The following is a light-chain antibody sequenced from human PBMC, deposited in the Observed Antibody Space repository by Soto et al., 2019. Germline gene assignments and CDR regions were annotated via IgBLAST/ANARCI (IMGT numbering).Light chain of an antibody. CDR1: QTISNY. J-gene: IGKJ4*01. CDR3: QQCYSSPLT. CDR2: AAS. V-gene: IGKV1-39*01. Sequence: DIQMTQSPSSLSASVGDRVTITCRASQTISNYLNRYQQQPGKAPKLLIYAASSLQSGVPSRFGGSGSGTDFTLTISSLQPEDFATYYCQQCYSSPLTFGGGTKVDIK.